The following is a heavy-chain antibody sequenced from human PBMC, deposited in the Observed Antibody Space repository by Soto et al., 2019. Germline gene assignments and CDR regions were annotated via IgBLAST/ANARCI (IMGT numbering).Heavy chain of an antibody. CDR3: ARSPLGRSGYDLPSSGQYYFDY. CDR1: GYTFTSYY. J-gene: IGHJ4*02. Sequence: GASVKVSCKASGYTFTSYYMHWVRQAPGKGLEWMGRINPIFGRASYAQKFQGRVTITADESTSTAYMELSSVTAADTAVYYCARSPLGRSGYDLPSSGQYYFDYWGQGTLVTVSS. D-gene: IGHD5-12*01. V-gene: IGHV1-46*01. CDR2: INPIFGRA.